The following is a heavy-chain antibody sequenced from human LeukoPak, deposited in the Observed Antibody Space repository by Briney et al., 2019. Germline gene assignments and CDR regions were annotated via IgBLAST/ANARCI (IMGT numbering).Heavy chain of an antibody. J-gene: IGHJ3*02. CDR1: GFTFSSYG. V-gene: IGHV3-30*02. CDR3: AKGGLTATAPKGAFDI. Sequence: GGSLRLSCAASGFTFSSYGMHWVRQAPGKGLEWVAFIRYDGSNKYYADSVKGRFTISRDNSKNTLYLQMNSLRAEDTAVYYCAKGGLTATAPKGAFDIWGQGTIVTVSS. D-gene: IGHD5-18*01. CDR2: IRYDGSNK.